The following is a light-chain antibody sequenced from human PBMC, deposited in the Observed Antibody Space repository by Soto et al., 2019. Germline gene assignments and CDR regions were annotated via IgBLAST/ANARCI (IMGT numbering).Light chain of an antibody. CDR3: SLYTSENAYV. V-gene: IGLV2-14*01. J-gene: IGLJ1*01. Sequence: QSVLTQPASVSGSPGQSITISCTGTSSDVGGYNYVSWYQEHPGKAPKLMIYDVNKRPSGVPDRFSGSKSGNTASLTISGLQAEDEADYYCSLYTSENAYVFGTGTKVTVL. CDR1: SSDVGGYNY. CDR2: DVN.